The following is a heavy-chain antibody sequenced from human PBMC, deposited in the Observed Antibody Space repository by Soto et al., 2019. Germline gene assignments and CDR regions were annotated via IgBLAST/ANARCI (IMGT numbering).Heavy chain of an antibody. CDR3: ASGFYDSRGYSEAFDI. V-gene: IGHV4-59*01. CDR2: VSSSGST. J-gene: IGHJ3*02. CDR1: GGSISGDH. Sequence: PXGTLSLTCTVSGGSISGDHWNWIRQPPGKGLEWIAYVSSSGSTKYNPSLKSRVTISIDTTKNQFSLRLRSVTAADTAVYYCASGFYDSRGYSEAFDIWGQGTKVTVSS. D-gene: IGHD3-22*01.